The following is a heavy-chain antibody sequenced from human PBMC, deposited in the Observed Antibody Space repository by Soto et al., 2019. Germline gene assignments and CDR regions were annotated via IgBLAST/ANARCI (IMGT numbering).Heavy chain of an antibody. CDR1: GGTFSSYT. Sequence: QVKLVQSGAEVKKPGSSVKVSCKASGGTFSSYTISWVRQAPGQGLEWMGRIIPILGIANYAQKFQGRVTITADKSTSTAYMELSSLRSEDTAVYYCARENDYYYYGMDVWGQGTTVTVSS. CDR2: IIPILGIA. CDR3: ARENDYYYYGMDV. J-gene: IGHJ6*02. V-gene: IGHV1-69*08.